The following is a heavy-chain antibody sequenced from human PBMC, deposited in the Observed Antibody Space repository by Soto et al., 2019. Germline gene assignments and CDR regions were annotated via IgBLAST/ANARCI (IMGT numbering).Heavy chain of an antibody. D-gene: IGHD4-4*01. CDR2: IYSGGST. CDR3: ARDQKPPRDGYSPFDN. V-gene: IGHV3-66*01. J-gene: IGHJ4*02. CDR1: GFTFSSNY. Sequence: EVQLVESGGGLVQPGGSLRLSCAAPGFTFSSNYMTWVRQAPGKGLEWVSVIYSGGSTYYTASVKGGFSIFSDNSKNTLYPQMNSQRAEDRAGYYGARDQKPPRDGYSPFDNWGQGTLVTVSS.